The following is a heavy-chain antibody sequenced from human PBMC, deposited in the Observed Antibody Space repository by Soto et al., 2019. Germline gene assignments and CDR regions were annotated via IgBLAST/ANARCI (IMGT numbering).Heavy chain of an antibody. CDR3: ARDSGRPNERGGSCSDY. V-gene: IGHV3-30-3*01. CDR1: GFTFSSYA. CDR2: ISYDGSNK. D-gene: IGHD2-15*01. Sequence: QVQLVESGGGVVQPGRSLRLSCAASGFTFSSYAMHWVRQAPGKGLEWVAVISYDGSNKYYADSVKGRFTISRDNSKNTLYLQMNSLRAEDTAVYYCARDSGRPNERGGSCSDYWGQGTLVTVSS. J-gene: IGHJ4*02.